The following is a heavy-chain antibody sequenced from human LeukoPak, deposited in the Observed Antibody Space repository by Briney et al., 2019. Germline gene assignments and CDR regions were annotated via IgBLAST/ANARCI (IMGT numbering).Heavy chain of an antibody. D-gene: IGHD3-22*01. V-gene: IGHV1-24*01. CDR2: FDPEDGET. J-gene: IGHJ4*02. Sequence: ASVKVSCKVSGYTLTELSMHWVRQAPGKGLEWMGGFDPEDGETIYAQKFQGRVTMTEDTSTDTAYMELSSLRSEDTAVYYCATGRIYYDSSGYYQLDYRGQGTLVTVSS. CDR3: ATGRIYYDSSGYYQLDY. CDR1: GYTLTELS.